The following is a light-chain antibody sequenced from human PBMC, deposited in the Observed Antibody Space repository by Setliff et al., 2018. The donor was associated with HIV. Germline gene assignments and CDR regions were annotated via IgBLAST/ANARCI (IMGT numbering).Light chain of an antibody. Sequence: QSVLAQPASVSGSPGQSITISCTGTSSDIGSYNYVSWYQQHPGNAPKLIIFEVNNRPSGISNRFSGSKSGNTASLTISGLQAEDEADYYCNSYTSGNTLMILGGGTKVT. J-gene: IGLJ2*01. CDR3: NSYTSGNTLMI. V-gene: IGLV2-14*01. CDR1: SSDIGSYNY. CDR2: EVN.